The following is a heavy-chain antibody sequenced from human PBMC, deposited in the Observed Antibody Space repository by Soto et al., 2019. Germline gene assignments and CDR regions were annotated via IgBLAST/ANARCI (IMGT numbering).Heavy chain of an antibody. D-gene: IGHD3-16*02. CDR1: GGSFGGYY. CDR3: ARGRSLPLFYYYYGMDV. J-gene: IGHJ6*01. CDR2: INHSGST. Sequence: SETLSLTCAVYGGSFGGYYGSWIRPPPGKGLEWIGEINHSGSTNYNPSLKSRVTISVDTSKNQFSLKLSSVTAADTAVYYCARGRSLPLFYYYYGMDVWGQGTTVTVSS. V-gene: IGHV4-34*01.